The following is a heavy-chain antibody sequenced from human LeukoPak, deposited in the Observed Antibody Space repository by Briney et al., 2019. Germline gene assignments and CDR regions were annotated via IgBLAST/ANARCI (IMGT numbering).Heavy chain of an antibody. CDR2: ISFDGSDA. CDR1: GFTFSGFW. J-gene: IGHJ3*02. V-gene: IGHV3-74*01. Sequence: GGSLRLSCAASGFTFSGFWMHWVRQAPGKGLVWVSCISFDGSDATYADSVKGRFTISRDISKNTLYLQMNSLRAEDTAVYYCARDYAFDIWGQGTMVTVSS. CDR3: ARDYAFDI.